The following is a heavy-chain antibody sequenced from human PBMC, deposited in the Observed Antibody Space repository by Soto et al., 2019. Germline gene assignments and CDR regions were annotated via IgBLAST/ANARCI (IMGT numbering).Heavy chain of an antibody. J-gene: IGHJ4*02. CDR3: AKDLERYIVVVPAAIDY. V-gene: IGHV3-30*18. CDR1: GFTFSSYG. Sequence: QVQLVESGGGVVQPGRSLRLSCAASGFTFSSYGMHWVRQAPGKGLEWVAVISYDGSNKYYADSVKGRFTISRDNSKDTLYLQMNSLRAEDTAVYXCAKDLERYIVVVPAAIDYWGQGTLVTVSS. CDR2: ISYDGSNK. D-gene: IGHD2-2*01.